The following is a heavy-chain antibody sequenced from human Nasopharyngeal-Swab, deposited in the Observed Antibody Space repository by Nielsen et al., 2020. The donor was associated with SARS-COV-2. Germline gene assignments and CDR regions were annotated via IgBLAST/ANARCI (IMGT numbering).Heavy chain of an antibody. CDR1: GYTFTSYY. CDR3: ARVSRGLMVYAMGDLDY. J-gene: IGHJ4*02. V-gene: IGHV1-46*01. Sequence: ASMKVSCKASGYTFTSYYMHWVRQAPGQGLEWMGIINPSGGSTSYAQKFQGRVTMTRDTSPSTVYMELSSLRSEDTAVYYCARVSRGLMVYAMGDLDYWGQGTLVTVSS. D-gene: IGHD2-8*01. CDR2: INPSGGST.